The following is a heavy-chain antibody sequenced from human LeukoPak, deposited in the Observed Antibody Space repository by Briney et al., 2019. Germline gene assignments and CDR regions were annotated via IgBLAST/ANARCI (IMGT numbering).Heavy chain of an antibody. CDR1: GGSFSGYY. D-gene: IGHD6-6*01. CDR2: INHSGST. Sequence: PSETLSLTCAVYGGSFSGYYWSWIRQPPGKGLEWIGEINHSGSTNYNPSLKSRVTISVDTSKNQFSLKLSSVTAADTAVYYCARRKDSSSYYFDYWGQGTLVTVSS. J-gene: IGHJ4*02. V-gene: IGHV4-34*01. CDR3: ARRKDSSSYYFDY.